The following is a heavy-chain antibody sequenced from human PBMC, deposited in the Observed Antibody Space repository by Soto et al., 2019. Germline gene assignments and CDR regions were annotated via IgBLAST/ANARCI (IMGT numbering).Heavy chain of an antibody. J-gene: IGHJ1*01. V-gene: IGHV4-30-4*01. D-gene: IGHD4-17*01. CDR3: AREDYGDYEYFQH. CDR2: IYYSGST. CDR1: GGSISSGDYY. Sequence: SETLSLTCTVSGGSISSGDYYWSWIRQPPGKGLEWIGYIYYSGSTYYNPSLKSRVTISVDTSKNQYSLKLSSVTAADTAVYYCAREDYGDYEYFQHWGQGTLVTVSS.